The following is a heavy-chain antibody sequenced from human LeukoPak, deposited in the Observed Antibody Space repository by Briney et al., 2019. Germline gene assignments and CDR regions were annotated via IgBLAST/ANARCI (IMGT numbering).Heavy chain of an antibody. Sequence: SETLSLTCAVYGGSFSGYYWGWIRQPPGKGLEGIGSIYYSGSTYYNPSLKSRVTISVDTSKNQFSLKLSSVTAADTAVYYCARHGMVTTLQPNDAFDIWGQGTMVTVSS. CDR3: ARHGMVTTLQPNDAFDI. CDR2: IYYSGST. CDR1: GGSFSGYY. V-gene: IGHV4-39*01. J-gene: IGHJ3*02. D-gene: IGHD2-21*02.